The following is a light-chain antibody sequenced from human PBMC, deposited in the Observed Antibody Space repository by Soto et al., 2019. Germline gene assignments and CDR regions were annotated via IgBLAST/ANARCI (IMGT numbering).Light chain of an antibody. CDR3: QQRSKWPRT. CDR1: QSVTSN. V-gene: IGKV3-11*01. Sequence: EIVLTQSSATLSLSPGERATLSCRASQSVTSNALAWYQQKPGQAPRLLIYGVSSRATGIPDRFSGSGSGTDFTLTISSLEPEDFAVYYCQQRSKWPRTFGGGTKVDIK. CDR2: GVS. J-gene: IGKJ4*01.